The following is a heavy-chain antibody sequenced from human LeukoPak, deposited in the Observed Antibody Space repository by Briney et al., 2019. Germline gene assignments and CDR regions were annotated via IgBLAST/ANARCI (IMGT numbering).Heavy chain of an antibody. V-gene: IGHV4-38-2*02. CDR3: AREGRLSPSF. CDR2: IYHAGNT. CDR1: GYSISSGYF. D-gene: IGHD3-10*01. J-gene: IGHJ4*02. Sequence: SETLSLTCTVSGYSISSGYFWGWIRQPPGKGLEWIGIIYHAGNTFYNPSLKSRVSISLDTSNNQFSLKVHSVTAADTAVYFCAREGRLSPSFWGQGTLVTVSS.